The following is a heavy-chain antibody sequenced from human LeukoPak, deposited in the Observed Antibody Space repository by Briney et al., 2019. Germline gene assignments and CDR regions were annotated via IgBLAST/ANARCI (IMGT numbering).Heavy chain of an antibody. CDR1: GYTFTGYY. D-gene: IGHD1-14*01. V-gene: IGHV1-2*02. CDR3: ARDLGTLTQNWFDP. J-gene: IGHJ5*02. CDR2: INPNSSGT. Sequence: ASVKVSCKASGYTFTGYYMYWVRQAPGQGLEWMGWINPNSSGTNYAQQFQGRVTMTRDTSITTAYMELSRLRSEDTAVYYCARDLGTLTQNWFDPWGQGTLVTVSS.